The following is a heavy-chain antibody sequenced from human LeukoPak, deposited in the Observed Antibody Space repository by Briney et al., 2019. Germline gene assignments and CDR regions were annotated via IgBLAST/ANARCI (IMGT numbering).Heavy chain of an antibody. V-gene: IGHV3-43*02. CDR1: GFTFSSYW. Sequence: GGSLRLSCAASGFTFSSYWMSWVRQAPGKGLEWVSLISGDGGSTFYADSVRGRFTISRDNSKNSLYLQMSSLRSEDTALYFCARESDSSGWYDYWGQGTLVTVSS. D-gene: IGHD6-19*01. CDR2: ISGDGGST. J-gene: IGHJ4*02. CDR3: ARESDSSGWYDY.